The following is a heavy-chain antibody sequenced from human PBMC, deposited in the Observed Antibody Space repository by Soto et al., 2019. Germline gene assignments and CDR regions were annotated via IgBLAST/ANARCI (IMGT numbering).Heavy chain of an antibody. D-gene: IGHD3-10*01. CDR3: AGRWGEGRVDY. V-gene: IGHV4-4*02. CDR2: IYHSGNT. Sequence: QVQLQESGTGLVKPSGTLSLTCAVSGGSISSSTWWSWDRQHPGKELEWIWAIYHSGNTNYNPSLKSRVTLAVDKYRNQFSMSLRAVSAADTAVYYCAGRWGEGRVDYWGQGTLVTVSS. CDR1: GGSISSSTW. J-gene: IGHJ4*02.